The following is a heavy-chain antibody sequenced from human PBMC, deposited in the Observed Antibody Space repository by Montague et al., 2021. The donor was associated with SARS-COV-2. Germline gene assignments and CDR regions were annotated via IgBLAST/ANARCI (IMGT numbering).Heavy chain of an antibody. D-gene: IGHD5-18*01. V-gene: IGHV4-59*01. Sequence: SETLSLTCTVSGGSISSYYWSWIRQPPGKGLEWIGYIYYSGSTNYNPSLKSRVTISLDTSKNQFSLKLNPVTAADTAVYYCARGSYGPGAFDIWGQGTMVTVSS. CDR2: IYYSGST. J-gene: IGHJ3*02. CDR3: ARGSYGPGAFDI. CDR1: GGSISSYY.